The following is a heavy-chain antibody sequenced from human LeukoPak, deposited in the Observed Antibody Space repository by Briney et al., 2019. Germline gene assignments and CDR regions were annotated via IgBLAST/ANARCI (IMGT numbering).Heavy chain of an antibody. J-gene: IGHJ6*03. Sequence: GGSLRLSCAASGFTFSSYGMHWVRQAPGKGLEWVAFIRYDGSNKYYADSVKGRFTISRDNSKNSLYLQMNSLRAEDTAVYYCARGRGDYGSDYMDVWGKGTTVTVSS. D-gene: IGHD4-17*01. CDR3: ARGRGDYGSDYMDV. CDR1: GFTFSSYG. CDR2: IRYDGSNK. V-gene: IGHV3-30*02.